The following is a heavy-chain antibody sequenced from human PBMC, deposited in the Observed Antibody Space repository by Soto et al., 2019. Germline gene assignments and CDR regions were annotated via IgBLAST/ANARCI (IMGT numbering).Heavy chain of an antibody. CDR2: IYHSGST. D-gene: IGHD6-19*01. CDR1: GGSISSSNW. Sequence: PSGTLSLTCAVSGGSISSSNWWSWVRQPPGKGLEWIGEIYHSGSTNYNPSLKSRVTISVDKSKNQFSLKLSSVTAADTAVYYCARGEWGSSGWYDAFDIWGKGTMVTVSS. J-gene: IGHJ3*02. CDR3: ARGEWGSSGWYDAFDI. V-gene: IGHV4-4*02.